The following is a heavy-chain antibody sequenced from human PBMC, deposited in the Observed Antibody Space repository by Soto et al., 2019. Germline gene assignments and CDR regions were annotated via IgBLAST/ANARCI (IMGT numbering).Heavy chain of an antibody. V-gene: IGHV1-69*13. J-gene: IGHJ5*02. CDR3: ARAGYYGSGTLGGVNWFDP. CDR1: GGTFSSYA. CDR2: IIPIFGTA. Sequence: AASVKVSCKASGGTFSSYAISWVRQAPGQGLEWMGGIIPIFGTANYAQKFQGRVTITADESTSTAYMELSSLRSEDTAVYYCARAGYYGSGTLGGVNWFDPWGQGTLVTVSS. D-gene: IGHD3-10*01.